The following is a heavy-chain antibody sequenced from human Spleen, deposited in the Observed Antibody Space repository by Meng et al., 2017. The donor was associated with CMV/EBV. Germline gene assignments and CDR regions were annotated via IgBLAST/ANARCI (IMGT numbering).Heavy chain of an antibody. Sequence: GSLKISCAASGFIFSEYTLSWVRQAPGKGLEWVSSVSASGNTYYADSVKGRFTISRDNSKNTLYLQMNSLRAEDAAVYYCAKGGRETDYWGQGTLVTVSS. CDR1: GFIFSEYT. D-gene: IGHD3-16*01. V-gene: IGHV3-23*01. CDR3: AKGGRETDY. CDR2: VSASGNT. J-gene: IGHJ4*02.